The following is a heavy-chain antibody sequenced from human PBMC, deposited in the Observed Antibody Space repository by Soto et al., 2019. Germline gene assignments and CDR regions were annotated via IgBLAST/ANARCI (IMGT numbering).Heavy chain of an antibody. D-gene: IGHD3-22*01. CDR1: GGTFSSYT. CDR2: IIPILGIA. J-gene: IGHJ4*02. Sequence: SVQVPCKASGGTFSSYTISWVRQAPGQGLEWMGRIIPILGIANYAQKFQGRVTITADKSKNTLYLQMNSLRDEDTSVYYCAREYSLSVVAPGYWGQGVLVTVSS. CDR3: AREYSLSVVAPGY. V-gene: IGHV1-69*04.